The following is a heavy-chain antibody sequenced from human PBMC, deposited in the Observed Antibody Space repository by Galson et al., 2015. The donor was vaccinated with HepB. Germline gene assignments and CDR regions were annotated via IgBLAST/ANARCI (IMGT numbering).Heavy chain of an antibody. V-gene: IGHV3-21*01. CDR1: GFTFSRYN. CDR3: VRDPPLGTPFDH. D-gene: IGHD7-27*01. J-gene: IGHJ4*02. Sequence: SLRLSCAGSGFTFSRYNMNWVRQAPGKGLEWVASIDSSSSYTYYADSLKGRFTISRDNAKNSLYLQMNSLRPEDTAVYYCVRDPPLGTPFDHWGQGTLVTVSS. CDR2: IDSSSSYT.